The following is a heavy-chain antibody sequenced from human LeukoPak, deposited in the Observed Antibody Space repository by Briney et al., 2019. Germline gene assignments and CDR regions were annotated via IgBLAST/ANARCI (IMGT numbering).Heavy chain of an antibody. CDR3: ARAVPDILTGSGAFDI. J-gene: IGHJ3*02. CDR1: GFTFRSYD. Sequence: PGGSLRLSCAASGFTFRSYDMHWVRQATGKGLEWVSAIGTAGDPYYPGSVKGRFTISRENAKNSLYLQMNSLRAGDTAVYYCARAVPDILTGSGAFDIWGQGTMVTVSS. V-gene: IGHV3-13*05. CDR2: IGTAGDP. D-gene: IGHD3-9*01.